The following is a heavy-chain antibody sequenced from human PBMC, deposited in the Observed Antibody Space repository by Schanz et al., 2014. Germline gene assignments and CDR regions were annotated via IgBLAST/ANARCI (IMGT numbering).Heavy chain of an antibody. CDR2: IGGSDGNT. CDR1: GYTFTRPG. Sequence: QVQLVQSEGEGKTPGASGKASCKASGYTFTRPGISWVRQAPGQGLEWMGWIGGSDGNTNFAQKFQGRVTMTTDTSTSTVYMELRSLTSDDSAVYYCARDRDQWDGNYLDYWGQGTLVTVSS. D-gene: IGHD1-26*01. V-gene: IGHV1-18*01. CDR3: ARDRDQWDGNYLDY. J-gene: IGHJ4*02.